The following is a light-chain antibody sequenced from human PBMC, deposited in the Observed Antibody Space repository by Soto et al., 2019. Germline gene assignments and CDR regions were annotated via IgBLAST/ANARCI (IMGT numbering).Light chain of an antibody. CDR3: QQYYSTSYT. J-gene: IGKJ2*01. CDR2: WAS. V-gene: IGKV4-1*01. Sequence: DIVMTQSPDSLAVSLGERATINCKSSQSVSYTSGGKNYLAWYQQKPGQPPQLLISWASTRESGVPDRFSGSGSGKDFTLTISSLQAEDVAVYYCQQYYSTSYTFGQGTKLEIK. CDR1: QSVSYTSGGKNY.